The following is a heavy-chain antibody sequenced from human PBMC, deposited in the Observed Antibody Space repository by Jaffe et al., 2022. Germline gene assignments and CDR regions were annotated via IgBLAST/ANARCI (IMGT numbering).Heavy chain of an antibody. Sequence: QVQLVQSGAEVKKPGSSVKVSCKASGGTFSSYAISWVRQAPGQGLEWMGGIIPIFGTANYAQKFQGRVTITADESTSTAYMELSSLRSEDTAVYYCARWEVGCSGGSCYPGHYYYYMDVWGKGTTVTVSS. CDR3: ARWEVGCSGGSCYPGHYYYYMDV. V-gene: IGHV1-69*01. CDR1: GGTFSSYA. J-gene: IGHJ6*03. CDR2: IIPIFGTA. D-gene: IGHD2-15*01.